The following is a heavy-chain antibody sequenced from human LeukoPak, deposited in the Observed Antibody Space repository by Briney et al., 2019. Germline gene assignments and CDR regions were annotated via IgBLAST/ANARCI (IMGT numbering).Heavy chain of an antibody. D-gene: IGHD6-13*01. V-gene: IGHV3-9*01. J-gene: IGHJ5*02. CDR3: AEDPQAGGSSWYLGWFDP. CDR1: GFTFDDYA. CDR2: ISWNSGSI. Sequence: GGSLRLSCAASGFTFDDYAMHWVRQAPGKGLEWVSGISWNSGSIGYADSVKGRFTISRDNAKNSLYLQMNSLRAEDTALYYCAEDPQAGGSSWYLGWFDPWGQGTLVTVSS.